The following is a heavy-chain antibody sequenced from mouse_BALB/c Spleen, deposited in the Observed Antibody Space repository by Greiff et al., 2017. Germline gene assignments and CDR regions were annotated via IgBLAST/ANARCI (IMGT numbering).Heavy chain of an antibody. CDR3: ARPAGTGAMDY. CDR2: ISSGGSYT. Sequence: DVKLVESGGGLVKPGGSLKLSCAASGFTFSSYAMSWVRQTPEKRLEWVATISSGGSYTYYPDSVKGRFTISRDNAKNTLYLQMSSLRSEDTAMYYCARPAGTGAMDYWGQGTSVTVSS. CDR1: GFTFSSYA. V-gene: IGHV5-9-3*01. D-gene: IGHD2-14*01. J-gene: IGHJ4*01.